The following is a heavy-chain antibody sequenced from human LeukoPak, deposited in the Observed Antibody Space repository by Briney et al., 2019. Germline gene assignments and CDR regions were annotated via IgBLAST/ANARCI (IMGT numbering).Heavy chain of an antibody. V-gene: IGHV4-59*01. D-gene: IGHD3-10*01. J-gene: IGHJ5*02. CDR1: GGSISSYY. CDR3: ARFDYYGSGSYTPGWFDP. CDR2: IYYSGST. Sequence: PSETLSLTFTVSGGSISSYYWSWIRQPPGKGLEWIGYIYYSGSTNYNPSLKSRVTISVDTSKNQFSLKLSSVTAADTAVYYCARFDYYGSGSYTPGWFDPWGQGTLVTVSS.